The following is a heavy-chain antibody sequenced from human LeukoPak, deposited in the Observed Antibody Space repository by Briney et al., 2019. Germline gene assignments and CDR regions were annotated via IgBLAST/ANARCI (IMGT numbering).Heavy chain of an antibody. Sequence: GGSLRLSCAASGFTFSGSAIHWVRQSSGKGLEWVGQINNKDKGCATETAYAASVKGRFTISRDDSINTAYLQMKSLKTEDTALYYCTRDSGTYNWFDPWGQGTLVTVSS. D-gene: IGHD1-26*01. CDR3: TRDSGTYNWFDP. J-gene: IGHJ5*02. V-gene: IGHV3-73*01. CDR1: GFTFSGSA. CDR2: INNKDKGCATET.